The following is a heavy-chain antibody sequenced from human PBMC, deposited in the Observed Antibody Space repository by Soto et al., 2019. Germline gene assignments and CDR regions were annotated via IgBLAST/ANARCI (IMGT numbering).Heavy chain of an antibody. J-gene: IGHJ6*02. CDR2: IWYDGSNK. V-gene: IGHV3-33*01. CDR3: TFLVPAAIDYYYGMDV. CDR1: GFTFSSYG. D-gene: IGHD2-2*01. Sequence: QVQLVESGGGVVQPGRSLRLSCAASGFTFSSYGMHWVRQAPGKGLEWVAVIWYDGSNKYYADSVKGRFTISRDNSKNTLYLQMNSLRAEDTAVYYCTFLVPAAIDYYYGMDVWGQGTTVTVSS.